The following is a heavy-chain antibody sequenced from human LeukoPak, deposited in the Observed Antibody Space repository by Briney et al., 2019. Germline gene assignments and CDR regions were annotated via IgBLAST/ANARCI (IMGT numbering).Heavy chain of an antibody. CDR2: IWYDGSNK. CDR1: GFTFSSYG. CDR3: ARYCSGGSCIDY. Sequence: GRSLRLSCAASGFTFSSYGMHWVRQAPGKGLEWVAVIWYDGSNKYYADSVKGRFTISRDNSKNTLYLQMNSLRAEDTAVYYCARYCSGGSCIDYWGQGTLVTVSS. V-gene: IGHV3-33*01. D-gene: IGHD2-15*01. J-gene: IGHJ4*02.